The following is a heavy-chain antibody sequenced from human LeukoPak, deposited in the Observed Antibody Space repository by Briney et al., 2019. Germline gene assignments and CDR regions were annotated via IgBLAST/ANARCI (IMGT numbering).Heavy chain of an antibody. V-gene: IGHV3-64*01. CDR1: GFTFSSYA. D-gene: IGHD6-19*01. J-gene: IGHJ4*02. CDR3: ARDPYSSGWYPGDY. CDR2: ISSNGGST. Sequence: PGGSLRLSCAASGFTFSSYAMHWVRQAPGKGLEYVSAISSNGGSTYYANSVKGRFTISRDNSKNTLYLQMGSLRAEDMAVYYCARDPYSSGWYPGDYWGQGTLVTV.